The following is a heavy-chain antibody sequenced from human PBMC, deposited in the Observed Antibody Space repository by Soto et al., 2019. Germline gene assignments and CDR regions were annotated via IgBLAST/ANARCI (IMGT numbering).Heavy chain of an antibody. Sequence: SETLSLTCTVSGGSISSYYWSWIRQPPGKGLEWIGYIYYSGNTNYNPSLKSRVTISVDTSKNQFSLKLSSVTAADTAVYYCARAQRQLRFLEWLLANGFGYYYYMDVWGKGTTVTVSS. D-gene: IGHD3-3*01. CDR1: GGSISSYY. CDR2: IYYSGNT. V-gene: IGHV4-59*08. CDR3: ARAQRQLRFLEWLLANGFGYYYYMDV. J-gene: IGHJ6*03.